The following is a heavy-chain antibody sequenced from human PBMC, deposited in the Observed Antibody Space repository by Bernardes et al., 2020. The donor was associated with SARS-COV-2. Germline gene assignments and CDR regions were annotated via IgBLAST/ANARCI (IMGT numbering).Heavy chain of an antibody. J-gene: IGHJ3*02. CDR2: INPNRGGT. CDR3: ARRYIISFNAVDI. CDR1: GYTFTDYY. V-gene: IGHV1-2*02. D-gene: IGHD1-20*01. Sequence: ASVKVSCKASGYTFTDYYIHWVRHAPGQGLEWTGLINPNRGGTNNSQKFQGRVTMTRDTPMSTAYMELSRLRSDDTAVYYCARRYIISFNAVDIWGQGTKVTVSS.